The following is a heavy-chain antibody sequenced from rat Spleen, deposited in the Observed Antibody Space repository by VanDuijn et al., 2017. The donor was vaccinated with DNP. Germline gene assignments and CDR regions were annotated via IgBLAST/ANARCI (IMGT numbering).Heavy chain of an antibody. Sequence: EVQLVESGGGLVQPGRSLKLSCAASGFTFSNYDMAWVRQAPTKGLEWVATIFFDGSGTYYGDSVRGRFTIFRDIPKSTLYLQMDSLRSEDTATYYCASRAPGDYFYGGYFDYWGQGVMVTVSS. D-gene: IGHD1-6*01. V-gene: IGHV5-29*01. J-gene: IGHJ2*01. CDR2: IFFDGSGT. CDR3: ASRAPGDYFYGGYFDY. CDR1: GFTFSNYD.